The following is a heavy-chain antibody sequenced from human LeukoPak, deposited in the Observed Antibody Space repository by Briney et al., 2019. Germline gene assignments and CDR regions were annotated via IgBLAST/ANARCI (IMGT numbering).Heavy chain of an antibody. CDR3: ARVISNQWGYNWFDP. Sequence: SQTLSLTCTVSGGSISSGGYYWSWIRQHPGKGLEWIGYIYYSGSTYYNPSLKSRVTISVDTSKDQFSLKLSSVTAADTAVYYCARVISNQWGYNWFDPWGQGTLVTVSS. CDR2: IYYSGST. D-gene: IGHD4-4*01. J-gene: IGHJ5*02. CDR1: GGSISSGGYY. V-gene: IGHV4-31*03.